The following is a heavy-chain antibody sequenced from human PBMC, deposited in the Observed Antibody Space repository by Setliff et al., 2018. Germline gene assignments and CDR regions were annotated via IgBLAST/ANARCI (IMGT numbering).Heavy chain of an antibody. D-gene: IGHD6-13*01. V-gene: IGHV3-15*01. CDR3: TTEPPRWYYFDS. CDR2: FKSKTDGGTT. Sequence: PSETLSLSCAASGFTFSNAWMNWVRQAPGKGLEWVGRFKSKTDGGTTDYAAPVKGRFTISRDYSKNTLFLQMNSLIIEDTAVYYCTTEPPRWYYFDSWGQGTLVTVSS. CDR1: GFTFSNAW. J-gene: IGHJ4*02.